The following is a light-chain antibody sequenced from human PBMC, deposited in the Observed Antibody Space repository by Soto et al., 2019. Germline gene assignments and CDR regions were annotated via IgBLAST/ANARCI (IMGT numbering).Light chain of an antibody. CDR1: QSISTN. CDR2: AAS. V-gene: IGKV1-39*01. CDR3: QQCYGTPLT. Sequence: DIQVTQSPSSLSASVGDRVTITCRASQSISTNLNWYQQKPGKAPKLLIYAASTLQSGVPSTFSGSGSGTDFTLTISSLQPEDFATYFCQQCYGTPLTFGGGTKVDVK. J-gene: IGKJ4*01.